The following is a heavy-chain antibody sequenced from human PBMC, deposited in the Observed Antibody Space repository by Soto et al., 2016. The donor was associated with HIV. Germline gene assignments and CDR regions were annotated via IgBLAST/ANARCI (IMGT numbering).Heavy chain of an antibody. CDR3: AKESRSPSFFDSSGRGKFFFDY. CDR2: ISSGRSTI. CDR1: GFTFGTYS. D-gene: IGHD3-22*01. J-gene: IGHJ4*02. Sequence: EVQLVESGGGLVQPGGSLRLSCAASGFTFGTYSMNWVRQAPGKGLEWVSYISSGRSTIYYADSVKGRFTISRDNAKNSLFLQMNSLRAEDTAVYYCAKESRSPSFFDSSGRGKFFFDYWAREPWPPSPQ. V-gene: IGHV3-48*04.